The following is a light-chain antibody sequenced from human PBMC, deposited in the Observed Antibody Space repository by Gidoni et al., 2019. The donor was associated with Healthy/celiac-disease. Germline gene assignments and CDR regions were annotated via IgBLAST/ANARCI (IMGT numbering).Light chain of an antibody. CDR1: QSVSSN. V-gene: IGKV3-15*01. Sequence: IVMTQSPATLSVSPGERATLSCRASQSVSSNLAWYQQKPGQAPRLLIYGASTRATGSPARFSGSGSWTEFTLTISSLQSEDFAVYYCQQYNNWHTFXQXTKLEIK. J-gene: IGKJ2*01. CDR2: GAS. CDR3: QQYNNWHT.